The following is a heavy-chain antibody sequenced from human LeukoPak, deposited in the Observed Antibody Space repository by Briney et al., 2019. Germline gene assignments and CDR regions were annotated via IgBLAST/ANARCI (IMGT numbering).Heavy chain of an antibody. Sequence: PSETLSLTCAVYGGSFSGYYWSWIRQPPGKGLEWIGYIYYSGSTNYNPSLKSRVTISVDTSKNQFSLKLSSVTAADTAVYYCARDSGSCYDYWGQGTLVTVSS. V-gene: IGHV4-59*01. J-gene: IGHJ4*02. D-gene: IGHD3-10*01. CDR2: IYYSGST. CDR1: GGSFSGYY. CDR3: ARDSGSCYDY.